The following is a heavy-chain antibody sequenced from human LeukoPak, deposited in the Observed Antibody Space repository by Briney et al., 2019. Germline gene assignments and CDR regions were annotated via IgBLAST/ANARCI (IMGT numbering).Heavy chain of an antibody. CDR1: GFTFSSYS. Sequence: GGSLRLSCAASGFTFSSYSMNWVRQAPGKGLEWVSSISSSSSYIYYADSVKGRFTISRDNAKNSLYLQMNSLRAEDTAVYYCARDQGGDWNYAAVDYWGQGTLVTVSS. V-gene: IGHV3-21*01. CDR2: ISSSSSYI. J-gene: IGHJ4*02. CDR3: ARDQGGDWNYAAVDY. D-gene: IGHD1-7*01.